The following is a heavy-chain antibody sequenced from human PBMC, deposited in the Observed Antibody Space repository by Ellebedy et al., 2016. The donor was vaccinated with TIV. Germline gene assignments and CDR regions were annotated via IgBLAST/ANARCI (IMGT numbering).Heavy chain of an antibody. Sequence: SETLSLTCSVSTGSISRNYWSWIRQPPGKGLEWIGYIYYSGSTNYNPSLKSRVTISLDTSKNQFSLTLSSVSAADTAVYYCARLVAVTGTTDYFDYWGQGILVTVS. CDR2: IYYSGST. J-gene: IGHJ4*02. CDR1: TGSISRNY. V-gene: IGHV4-59*08. D-gene: IGHD1-7*01. CDR3: ARLVAVTGTTDYFDY.